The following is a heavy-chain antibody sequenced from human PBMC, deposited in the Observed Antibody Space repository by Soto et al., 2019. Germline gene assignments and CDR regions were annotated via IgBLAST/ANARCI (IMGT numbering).Heavy chain of an antibody. V-gene: IGHV4-30-4*08. D-gene: IGHD3-3*01. CDR3: AREAIFGVVTMNWFDP. Sequence: SETLSLTCTVSGDSISSGGYYWSWIRQHPGKGLEWIGYIYYSGSTYYNSSLKSRVTISVDTSKNQFSLKLSSVTAADTAVYYCAREAIFGVVTMNWFDPWGQGTLVTVSS. J-gene: IGHJ5*02. CDR2: IYYSGST. CDR1: GDSISSGGYY.